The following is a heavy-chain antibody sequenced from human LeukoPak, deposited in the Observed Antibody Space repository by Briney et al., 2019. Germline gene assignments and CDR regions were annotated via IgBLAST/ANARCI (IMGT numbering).Heavy chain of an antibody. CDR2: ISYDGSNK. Sequence: GRSLRLSCAASGFTFSSYGMHWVRQAPGKGLEWVAVISYDGSNKYYADSVKGRFTISRDNSKNTLYLQMNSLRAEDTAVYYCANEPPNCSSTSRPEGMDVWGQGTTVTVSS. V-gene: IGHV3-30*18. CDR1: GFTFSSYG. D-gene: IGHD2-2*01. CDR3: ANEPPNCSSTSRPEGMDV. J-gene: IGHJ6*02.